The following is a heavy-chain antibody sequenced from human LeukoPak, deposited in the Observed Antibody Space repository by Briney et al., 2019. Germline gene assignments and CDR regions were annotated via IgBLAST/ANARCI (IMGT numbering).Heavy chain of an antibody. Sequence: PGGSLSLSCAASGFSVSTNYMSWVRQAPGKGLEWVSVIYSGGSTYYADSVKGRFTISRDNSKNTLYLQMNSLRAEDTAVYYCARVGIGNAFDIWGQGTMVTVSS. CDR1: GFSVSTNY. V-gene: IGHV3-66*01. CDR3: ARVGIGNAFDI. CDR2: IYSGGST. D-gene: IGHD2-21*01. J-gene: IGHJ3*02.